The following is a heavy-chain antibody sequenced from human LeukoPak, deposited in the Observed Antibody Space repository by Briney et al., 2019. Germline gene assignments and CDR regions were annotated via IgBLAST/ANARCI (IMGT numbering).Heavy chain of an antibody. V-gene: IGHV3-20*04. CDR1: GFTFNDYY. J-gene: IGHJ4*02. Sequence: GGSLRLSCAASGFTFNDYYMSWIRQAPGKGLEWVSGINWNGGSTGYADSVKGRFTISRDNAKNSLYLSMNSLRAEDTALYYCARHLLYYDSSGLTGYWGQGTLVTVSS. D-gene: IGHD3-22*01. CDR3: ARHLLYYDSSGLTGY. CDR2: INWNGGST.